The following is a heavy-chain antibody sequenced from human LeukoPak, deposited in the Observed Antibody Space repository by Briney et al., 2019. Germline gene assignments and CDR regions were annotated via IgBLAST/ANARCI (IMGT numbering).Heavy chain of an antibody. Sequence: PGGSLRLSCAASGFTFSSYSMNWVRQAPGKGLEWVSSISSSSSYIYYADSVKGRFTISRDNAKNSLYLQMNSPRAEDTAVYYCARAGYCSSTSCYTFDYWGQGTLVTVSS. CDR3: ARAGYCSSTSCYTFDY. CDR2: ISSSSSYI. J-gene: IGHJ4*02. V-gene: IGHV3-21*01. D-gene: IGHD2-2*02. CDR1: GFTFSSYS.